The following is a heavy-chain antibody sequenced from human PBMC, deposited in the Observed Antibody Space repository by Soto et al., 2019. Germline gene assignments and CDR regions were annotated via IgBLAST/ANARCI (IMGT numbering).Heavy chain of an antibody. V-gene: IGHV5-51*01. J-gene: IGHJ2*01. CDR2: IYPGDSNT. D-gene: IGHD3-10*01. CDR3: AXELGVYGSGRRYWYFDL. CDR1: GYAFTVYW. Sequence: GESLKISCKASGYAFTVYWIGWVRQMPGKGVEWMAIIYPGDSNTRYSPSLQGRVTISADKSISTVSLKLSSVTAADTAVYYCAXELGVYGSGRRYWYFDLWGRGTLVTVSS.